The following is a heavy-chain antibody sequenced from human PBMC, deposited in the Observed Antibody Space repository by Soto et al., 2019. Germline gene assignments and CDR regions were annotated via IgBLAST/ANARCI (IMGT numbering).Heavy chain of an antibody. J-gene: IGHJ4*02. CDR2: ITGNGSST. CDR1: GFTFSSYA. V-gene: IGHV3-23*01. D-gene: IGHD1-26*01. Sequence: GGSLRLSCAASGFTFSSYAMSWVRQAPGKGLEWVSVITGNGSSTYYADSVKGRFTISRDNSKNTLYLQMNSLRAEDTAVYYCAKATLELPVDYWGQGTLVTVSS. CDR3: AKATLELPVDY.